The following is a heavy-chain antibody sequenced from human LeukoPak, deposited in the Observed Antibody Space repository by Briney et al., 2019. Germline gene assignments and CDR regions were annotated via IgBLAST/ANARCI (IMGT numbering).Heavy chain of an antibody. CDR2: FSGSGGST. CDR1: GITFSSYG. CDR3: AKSGLSRFDY. V-gene: IGHV3-23*01. J-gene: IGHJ4*02. D-gene: IGHD4/OR15-4a*01. Sequence: GGSLRLSCAASGITFSSYGMSWVRQAPGKGLEWVSAFSGSGGSTYYADSVKGRFTISRDNSKNTLYLQMNSLRAEDTAIYYCAKSGLSRFDYWGQGTLVTVSS.